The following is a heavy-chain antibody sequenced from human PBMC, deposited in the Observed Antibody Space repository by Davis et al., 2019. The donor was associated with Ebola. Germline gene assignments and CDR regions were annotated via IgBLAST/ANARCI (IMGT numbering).Heavy chain of an antibody. CDR3: ASGWLRTYFDY. J-gene: IGHJ4*02. Sequence: HSQTLSLTCAISGDSVSGGSGAWNWIRQSPSRGLEWLGRTYYNSKWFHDYAPSVKTRITINADTSKNLFSLQLSSVTPEDTAVYYCASGWLRTYFDYWGQGALVTVSS. V-gene: IGHV6-1*01. CDR2: TYYNSKWFH. CDR1: GDSVSGGSGA. D-gene: IGHD5-12*01.